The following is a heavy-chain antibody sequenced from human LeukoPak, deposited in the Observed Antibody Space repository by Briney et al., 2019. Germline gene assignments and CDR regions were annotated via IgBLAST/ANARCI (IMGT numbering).Heavy chain of an antibody. CDR3: ARDQRVNWFDP. CDR1: GGSISSGSYY. CDR2: IYTSGST. Sequence: SETLSLTCTVPGGSISSGSYYWSWIRQPAGKGLEWIGRIYTSGSTNYNPSLKSRVTISVDTSKNQFSLKLSSVTAADTAVYYCARDQRVNWFDPWGQGTLVTVSS. J-gene: IGHJ5*02. V-gene: IGHV4-61*02.